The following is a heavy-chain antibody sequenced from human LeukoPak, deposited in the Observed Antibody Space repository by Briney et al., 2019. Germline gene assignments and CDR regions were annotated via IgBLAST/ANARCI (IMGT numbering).Heavy chain of an antibody. J-gene: IGHJ4*02. Sequence: ASVKVSCKVSGYTLTELSMHWVRQAPGKGLEWMGGFDPEDGETIYAQKFQGRVTMTEDTSTDTAYMELRSLRSDDTAVYYCARATKVSPLGYCSGGSCGILGYWGQGTLVTVSS. CDR1: GYTLTELS. CDR3: ARATKVSPLGYCSGGSCGILGY. V-gene: IGHV1-24*01. CDR2: FDPEDGET. D-gene: IGHD2-15*01.